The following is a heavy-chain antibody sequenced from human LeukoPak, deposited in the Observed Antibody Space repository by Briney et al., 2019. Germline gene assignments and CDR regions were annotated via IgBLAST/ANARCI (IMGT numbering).Heavy chain of an antibody. CDR2: IYYSGST. V-gene: IGHV4-59*01. Sequence: SETLSLTCTVSGGSISSYYWSWIRQPPGKGLEWIGYIYYSGSTNYNPSLKSRVTISVDTSKNQFSLKLSSVTAADTAVYYCARDRVIRYFDWLLYPEGAFDIWGQGTMVTVSS. CDR3: ARDRVIRYFDWLLYPEGAFDI. CDR1: GGSISSYY. J-gene: IGHJ3*02. D-gene: IGHD3-9*01.